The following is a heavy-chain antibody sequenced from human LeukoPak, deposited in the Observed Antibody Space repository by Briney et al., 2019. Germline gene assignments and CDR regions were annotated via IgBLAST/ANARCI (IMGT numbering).Heavy chain of an antibody. CDR2: IKQDGSEM. V-gene: IGHV3-7*01. D-gene: IGHD3-22*01. J-gene: IGHJ4*02. CDR3: ASRPSHVYYYGVFDY. CDR1: GFTFSTHW. Sequence: VQPGGSLRLSCAASGFTFSTHWMSWVRQVPGKRLEWVANIKQDGSEMYYVDSVKGRFTISRDNAKNSLYLQMNSLRAEDTAVYYCASRPSHVYYYGVFDYWGQGTLVTVSS.